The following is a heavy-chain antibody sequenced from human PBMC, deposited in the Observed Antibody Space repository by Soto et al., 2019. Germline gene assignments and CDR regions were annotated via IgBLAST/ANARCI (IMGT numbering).Heavy chain of an antibody. CDR2: IWYDGSNK. V-gene: IGHV3-33*06. J-gene: IGHJ3*02. D-gene: IGHD3-9*01. CDR1: GFTFSSYG. Sequence: QPGGSLRLSCSASGFTFSSYGMHWVRQAPGKGLEWVAVIWYDGSNKYYADSVKGRFTISRDNSKNTLYLQMNSLRAEDTAVYYCAKDYIDILTSGQTGAFDIWGQGTMVTVSS. CDR3: AKDYIDILTSGQTGAFDI.